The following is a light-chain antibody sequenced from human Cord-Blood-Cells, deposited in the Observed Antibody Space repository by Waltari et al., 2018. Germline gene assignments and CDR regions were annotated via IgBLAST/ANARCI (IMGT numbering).Light chain of an antibody. CDR2: KAS. J-gene: IGKJ1*01. V-gene: IGKV1-5*03. Sequence: DLQMTQSPSTLSASVGDRVTITCRASQSISSWLAWYQQKPGKAPKLLIYKASSLESGVPSRFSGSGSGTEFTLTISSLQPDDFATYYCQHPWTFGQGTKVEIK. CDR3: QHPWT. CDR1: QSISSW.